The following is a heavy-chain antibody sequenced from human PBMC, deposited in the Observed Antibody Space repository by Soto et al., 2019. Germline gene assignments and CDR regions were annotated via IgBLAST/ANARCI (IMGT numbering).Heavy chain of an antibody. Sequence: SETLSLTCAVYGGSFSGYYWSWIRQPPGKGLEWIGEINHSGSTNYNPSLKSRVTISVDTSKNQFSLQLNSVTPEDTAVYYCARGPNPDFDYWGQGTLVTVSS. V-gene: IGHV4-34*01. CDR3: ARGPNPDFDY. CDR1: GGSFSGYY. CDR2: INHSGST. J-gene: IGHJ4*02.